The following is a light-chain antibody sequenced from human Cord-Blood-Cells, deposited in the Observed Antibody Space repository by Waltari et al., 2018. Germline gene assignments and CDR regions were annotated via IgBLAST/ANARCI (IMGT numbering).Light chain of an antibody. V-gene: IGLV2-23*01. J-gene: IGLJ2*01. CDR1: RSDVGSYNL. CDR3: CSYAGSSTYVV. Sequence: QSALTQPASVSGSPGQSITIPSTGTRSDVGSYNLVSWYQQHPGKAPKRRIYEGSKRPSGVSNRFSGSKSGNTASLTISGLQAEDEADYYCCSYAGSSTYVVFGGGTKLTVL. CDR2: EGS.